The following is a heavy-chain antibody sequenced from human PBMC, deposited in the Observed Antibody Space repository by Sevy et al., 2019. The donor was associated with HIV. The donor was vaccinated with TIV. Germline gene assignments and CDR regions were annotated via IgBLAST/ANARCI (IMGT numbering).Heavy chain of an antibody. CDR2: IIPIFGTK. V-gene: IGHV1-69*01. CDR1: GGTFNKYP. D-gene: IGHD1-26*01. J-gene: IGHJ4*02. Sequence: ASVKVSCKAFGGTFNKYPFIWVRQAPGQGLEWMGGIIPIFGTKNYAQKFQGRATITADQYTNTVYMELSSLTSEDTAMYWCALAAQVTMTVAVGYFEFWGQGTLVTVSS. CDR3: ALAAQVTMTVAVGYFEF.